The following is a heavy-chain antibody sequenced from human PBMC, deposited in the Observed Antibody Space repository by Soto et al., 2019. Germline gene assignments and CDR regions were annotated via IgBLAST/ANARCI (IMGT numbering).Heavy chain of an antibody. Sequence: QVQLVQSGAEVKKPGASVKVSCKASGYTFTGYYMHWVRQAPGQGLEWMGWINPNSGGTNYAQKFQGWVTRTSDTSISTAYMELSRLRSDDTAVYYCARDYSSSWYGNYYYGMDVWGQGTTVTVSS. CDR2: INPNSGGT. CDR3: ARDYSSSWYGNYYYGMDV. V-gene: IGHV1-2*04. J-gene: IGHJ6*02. CDR1: GYTFTGYY. D-gene: IGHD6-13*01.